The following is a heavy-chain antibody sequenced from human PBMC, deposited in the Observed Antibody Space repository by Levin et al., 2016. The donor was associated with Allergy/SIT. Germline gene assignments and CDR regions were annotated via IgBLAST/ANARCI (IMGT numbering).Heavy chain of an antibody. CDR3: ARIRVDFGGVIASGY. Sequence: WIRQPPGKALEWLPLIDGDDDRYYNTSLKTNLTISKDTSKNQVVPTMTSMDPVDTATYYCARIRVDFGGVIASGYWGQGTLVTVSS. V-gene: IGHV2-70*01. J-gene: IGHJ4*02. CDR2: IDGDDDR. D-gene: IGHD3-3*01.